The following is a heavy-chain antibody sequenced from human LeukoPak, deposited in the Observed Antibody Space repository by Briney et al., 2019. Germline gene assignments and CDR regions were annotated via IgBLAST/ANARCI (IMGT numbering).Heavy chain of an antibody. D-gene: IGHD3-16*01. V-gene: IGHV3-33*01. Sequence: GFLRLSCAASGFSFSTYGMHWVRQAPGKGLEWVALIWNAGTNTYYADSVKGRFTISRDNSKNTLYLQMNSLRAEDTAVYYCAGDTPPGGDYYFDCWGQGTLVIVSS. CDR2: IWNAGTNT. CDR3: AGDTPPGGDYYFDC. CDR1: GFSFSTYG. J-gene: IGHJ4*02.